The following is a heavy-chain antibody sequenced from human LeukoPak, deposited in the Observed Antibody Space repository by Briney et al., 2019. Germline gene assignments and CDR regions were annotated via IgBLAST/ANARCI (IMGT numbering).Heavy chain of an antibody. Sequence: ASVKVSCTASGGTFSSYAISWVRQAPGQGLEWMGSIIPILGIANYAQKFQGRVTITADKSTSTAYMELSSLRSEDTAVYYCARGRGRLAVWYYFDYWGQGTLVTVSS. CDR1: GGTFSSYA. D-gene: IGHD3-16*01. J-gene: IGHJ4*02. V-gene: IGHV1-69*04. CDR3: ARGRGRLAVWYYFDY. CDR2: IIPILGIA.